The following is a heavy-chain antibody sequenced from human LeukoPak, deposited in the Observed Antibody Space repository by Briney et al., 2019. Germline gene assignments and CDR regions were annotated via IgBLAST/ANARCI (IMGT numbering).Heavy chain of an antibody. CDR2: ISAYNGNT. J-gene: IGHJ4*02. CDR3: ARTGYYYGSSGYYPDYFDY. D-gene: IGHD3-22*01. Sequence: ASVKVSCKASGYTFTSYGISWVRQAPGQGLEWMGWISAYNGNTNYAQKLQGRVTMTTDTSTSTAYMELRSLRSDDTAVYYCARTGYYYGSSGYYPDYFDYWGQGTLVTVSS. V-gene: IGHV1-18*01. CDR1: GYTFTSYG.